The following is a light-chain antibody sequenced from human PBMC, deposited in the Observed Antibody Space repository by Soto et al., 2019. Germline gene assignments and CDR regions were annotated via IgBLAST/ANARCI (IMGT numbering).Light chain of an antibody. CDR1: QSISSY. J-gene: IGKJ1*01. Sequence: DIQMTQSPSSLSASVGDRVTITWRTSQSISSYLNWYQQKPGKVPKLLIYAASSLQSGVPSRFSGSGSGTDFTLTIGSLRPEDFATYYCQQSYSTPRTFGQGTKVDI. CDR2: AAS. V-gene: IGKV1-39*01. CDR3: QQSYSTPRT.